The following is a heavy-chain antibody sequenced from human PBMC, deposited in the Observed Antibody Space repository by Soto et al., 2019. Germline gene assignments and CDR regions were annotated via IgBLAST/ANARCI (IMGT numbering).Heavy chain of an antibody. Sequence: SGPTLVKPTQTLTLTCTFSGFSLSTSGVGVGWIRQPPGKALEWLALIYWDDDKRYSPSLKSRLTITKDTSKNQVVLTMTNMDPVDTATYYCAHRQNGDSEYYYYYYMDVWGKGTTVTVSS. CDR2: IYWDDDK. CDR1: GFSLSTSGVG. J-gene: IGHJ6*03. D-gene: IGHD4-17*01. V-gene: IGHV2-5*02. CDR3: AHRQNGDSEYYYYYYMDV.